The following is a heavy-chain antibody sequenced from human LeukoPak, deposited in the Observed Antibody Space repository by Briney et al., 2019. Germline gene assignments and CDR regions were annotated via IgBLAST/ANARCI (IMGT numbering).Heavy chain of an antibody. Sequence: GGSLRLSCAASGITFSYYVMHWVRQAPGKGLEWVAVISYDGSNKYYADSVKGRFTNSRDNSKNTLYLQMNSLRAEDTAVYYCARDYYDSNGYFPWGQGTLVTVSS. J-gene: IGHJ5*02. CDR1: GITFSYYV. D-gene: IGHD3-22*01. CDR3: ARDYYDSNGYFP. V-gene: IGHV3-30*03. CDR2: ISYDGSNK.